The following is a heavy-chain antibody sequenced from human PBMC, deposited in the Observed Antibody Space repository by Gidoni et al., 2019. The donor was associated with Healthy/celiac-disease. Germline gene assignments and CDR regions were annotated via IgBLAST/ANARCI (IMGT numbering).Heavy chain of an antibody. CDR1: GGSISSSSYY. V-gene: IGHV4-39*07. Sequence: QLQLQESGPGLVKPSETLSLTCTVSGGSISSSSYYWGWIRQPPGKGLEWIGSIYYSGSTYYNPSLKSRVTISVDTSKNQFSLKLSSVTAADTAVYYCASEPSDYYDSSGYSYYWGQGTLVTVSS. J-gene: IGHJ4*02. CDR3: ASEPSDYYDSSGYSYY. CDR2: IYYSGST. D-gene: IGHD3-22*01.